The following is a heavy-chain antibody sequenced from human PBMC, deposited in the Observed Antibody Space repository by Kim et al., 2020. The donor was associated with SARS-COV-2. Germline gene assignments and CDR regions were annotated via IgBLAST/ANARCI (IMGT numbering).Heavy chain of an antibody. J-gene: IGHJ6*02. Sequence: SETLSLTCAASGESSSGDYWTWIRQPPGKGLEWIGEINRSGSTAYSPSRDGRVSISFDVSTNQFSRRLTAVTAADAAVYYCATNRGYDGDYGMDVWGQGTTVVVSS. D-gene: IGHD3-22*01. V-gene: IGHV4-34*01. CDR1: GESSSGDY. CDR2: INRSGST. CDR3: ATNRGYDGDYGMDV.